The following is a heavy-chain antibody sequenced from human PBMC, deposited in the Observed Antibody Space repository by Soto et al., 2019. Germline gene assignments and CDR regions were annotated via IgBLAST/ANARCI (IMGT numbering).Heavy chain of an antibody. CDR2: ISYDGSNK. CDR3: ASSLYYYYGMDV. J-gene: IGHJ6*02. CDR1: GFTFSSYA. V-gene: IGHV3-30-3*01. Sequence: PGGSLRLSCAASGFTFSSYAMHWVRQAPGKGLEWVAAISYDGSNKYYADSVKGRFTISRDNSKNTLYLQMNSLRAEDTAVYYCASSLYYYYGMDVWGQGTTVTVSS.